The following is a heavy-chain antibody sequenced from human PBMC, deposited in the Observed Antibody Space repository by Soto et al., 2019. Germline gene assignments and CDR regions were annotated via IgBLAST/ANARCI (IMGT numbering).Heavy chain of an antibody. J-gene: IGHJ5*02. CDR1: GGSISSGDYY. CDR3: ATGREMTTVTSWFDP. CDR2: IYYSGST. Sequence: SETLSLTCTVSGGSISSGDYYWIWIRQPPGKGLEWIGYIYYSGSTYYNPSLKSRVTISVDTSKNQFSLKLSSVTAADTAVYYCATGREMTTVTSWFDPWGQGTLVTVPQ. D-gene: IGHD4-4*01. V-gene: IGHV4-30-4*01.